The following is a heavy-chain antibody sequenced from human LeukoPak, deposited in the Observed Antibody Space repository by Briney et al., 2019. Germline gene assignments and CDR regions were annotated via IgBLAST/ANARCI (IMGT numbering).Heavy chain of an antibody. V-gene: IGHV3-7*01. CDR1: GFTFSSYW. CDR2: IKKDGSEN. D-gene: IGHD3-16*01. CDR3: ARDYFWEQYYFDY. Sequence: GGSLRLSCAASGFTFSSYWMSWVRQAPGKGLEWVANIKKDGSENYYVDSVKGRFTISRDNAKKSLYLQMNSLRAEDTAVYYCARDYFWEQYYFDYWGQGTLVTVSS. J-gene: IGHJ4*02.